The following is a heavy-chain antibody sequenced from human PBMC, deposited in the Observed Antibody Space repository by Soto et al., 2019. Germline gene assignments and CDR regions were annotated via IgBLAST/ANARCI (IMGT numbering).Heavy chain of an antibody. D-gene: IGHD3-10*01. V-gene: IGHV4-34*01. CDR2: INHRGNN. CDR3: ARVIIMLRGASDY. Sequence: PSETLSLTCDVYGGSFSGYYWSWIRQPPGKGLEWIGEINHRGNNNYNPSLKSRVTISVDTSNNQFSLKLTSVTAADTAVYYCARVIIMLRGASDYWAQGILVTVSS. CDR1: GGSFSGYY. J-gene: IGHJ4*02.